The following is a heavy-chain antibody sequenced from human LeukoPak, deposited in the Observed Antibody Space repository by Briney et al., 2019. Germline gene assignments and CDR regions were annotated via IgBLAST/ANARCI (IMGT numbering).Heavy chain of an antibody. CDR2: IYHSGST. D-gene: IGHD6-13*01. CDR1: GYSISSGYY. Sequence: PSETLSLTCAVSGYSISSGYYWGWIRLPPGMGLEWIGSIYHSGSTYYNPSLKSRVTISVDTSKNQFSLKLSSVTAADTAVYYCARERGIAAAEDYWGQGTLVTVSS. J-gene: IGHJ4*02. CDR3: ARERGIAAAEDY. V-gene: IGHV4-38-2*02.